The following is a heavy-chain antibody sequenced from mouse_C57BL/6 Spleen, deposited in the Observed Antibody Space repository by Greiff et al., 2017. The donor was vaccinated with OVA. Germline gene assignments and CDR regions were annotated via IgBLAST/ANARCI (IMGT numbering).Heavy chain of an antibody. D-gene: IGHD3-2*02. Sequence: EVKLMESGGGLVKPGGSLKLSCAASGFTFSSYAMSWVRQTPEKRLEWVATISDGGSYTYYPDNVKGRFTISRDNAKNNLYLQMSHLKSEDTAMYYCARGSDSSGLYYFDYWGQGTTLTVSS. CDR2: ISDGGSYT. CDR3: ARGSDSSGLYYFDY. J-gene: IGHJ2*01. CDR1: GFTFSSYA. V-gene: IGHV5-4*03.